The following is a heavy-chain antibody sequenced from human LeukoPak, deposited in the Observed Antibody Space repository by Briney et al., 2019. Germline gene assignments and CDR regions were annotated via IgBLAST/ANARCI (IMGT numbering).Heavy chain of an antibody. Sequence: GGSLRLSCAASGFTVSSNYMSWVRQAPGKGLEWVSVIYSGGSTYYADSVKGRFTISRDISKNTLYLQMNSLRPEDTAVYFCAKDRLRFLDPDAFDIWGQGTMVTVSS. J-gene: IGHJ3*02. CDR2: IYSGGST. CDR3: AKDRLRFLDPDAFDI. D-gene: IGHD3-3*01. V-gene: IGHV3-53*05. CDR1: GFTVSSNY.